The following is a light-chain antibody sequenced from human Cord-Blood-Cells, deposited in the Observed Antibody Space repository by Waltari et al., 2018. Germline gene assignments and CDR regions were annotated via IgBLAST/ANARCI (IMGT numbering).Light chain of an antibody. CDR3: CSYAGSSTWV. V-gene: IGLV2-23*01. CDR2: EGS. J-gene: IGLJ3*02. CDR1: SSDVASYNL. Sequence: QSDLTQPASVSGSPGQSITTSCTGTSSDVASYNLVSGYQQHPCRAPKLMIYEGSKRPSGVSNRFSGSKSGNTASLTISGLQAEDEADYYCCSYAGSSTWVFGGGTKLTVL.